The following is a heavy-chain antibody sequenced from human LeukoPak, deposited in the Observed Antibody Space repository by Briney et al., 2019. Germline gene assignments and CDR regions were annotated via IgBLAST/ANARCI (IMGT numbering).Heavy chain of an antibody. CDR1: GYSFSYFG. J-gene: IGHJ5*02. D-gene: IGHD2-2*01. CDR2: INCYNGNT. Sequence: GASVRVSCKASGYSFSYFGINWVRQAPGQGLEWIGWINCYNGNTNYAQKSEGRLTLTTDTSTSTAYMELRSLRSDDTAVYYCARIVPDIVVVPALGWFDPWGQGTLVTVSS. CDR3: ARIVPDIVVVPALGWFDP. V-gene: IGHV1-18*01.